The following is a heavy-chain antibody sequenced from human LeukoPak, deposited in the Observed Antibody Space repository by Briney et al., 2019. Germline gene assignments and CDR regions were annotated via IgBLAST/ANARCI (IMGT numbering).Heavy chain of an antibody. J-gene: IGHJ4*02. V-gene: IGHV3-21*04. CDR2: ISSSSSYI. D-gene: IGHD4-17*01. Sequence: NAGGSLRLSCAASGFTFSSYSMNWVRQAPGKGLEWVSSISSSSSYIYYADSVKGRFTISRDNSKNTLYLQMNSLRAEDTAVYYCAKGTGDYEVFYFDYWGQGTLVTVSS. CDR3: AKGTGDYEVFYFDY. CDR1: GFTFSSYS.